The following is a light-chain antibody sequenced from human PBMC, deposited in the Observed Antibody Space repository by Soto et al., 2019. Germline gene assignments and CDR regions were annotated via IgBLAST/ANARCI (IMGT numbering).Light chain of an antibody. J-gene: IGKJ5*01. CDR3: QQRSNLIT. CDR1: QSVRSNF. V-gene: IGKV3D-20*02. Sequence: EIVLTQSPGTLSLSPGERATLSCRASQSVRSNFLAWYQQKPGQAPRLLIYGASNRATGIPDRFSGSGSGTDFTLTITRLEPEDFAVYYCQQRSNLITFGQGTRLEIK. CDR2: GAS.